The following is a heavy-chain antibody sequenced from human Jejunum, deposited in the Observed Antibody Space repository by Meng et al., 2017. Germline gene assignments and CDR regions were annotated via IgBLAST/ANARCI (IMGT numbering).Heavy chain of an antibody. V-gene: IGHV3-7*01. CDR2: IKEDGSEK. CDR3: ARSTHSSASE. J-gene: IGHJ4*02. D-gene: IGHD6-19*01. Sequence: GGSLRLSCAASGFTFSNYWMSWVRQAPGKGLEWVAHIKEDGSEKFYVDSVKGRFTTSRDNAESSLYLQMSSLRAEDTAVYYCARSTHSSASEWGQGTLVTVSS. CDR1: GFTFSNYW.